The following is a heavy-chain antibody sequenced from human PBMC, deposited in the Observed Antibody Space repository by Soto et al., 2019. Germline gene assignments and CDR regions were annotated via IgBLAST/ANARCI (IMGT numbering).Heavy chain of an antibody. CDR2: ISSNGGST. V-gene: IGHV3-64*01. CDR1: GFTFSSYA. D-gene: IGHD6-13*01. J-gene: IGHJ4*02. Sequence: EVQLVASGGGLVQPGGSLRLSCAASGFTFSSYAMHWVRQAPGKGLEYVSAISSNGGSTYYANSVKGRFTISRDNSKNTLYLQMGSLRAEDMAVYYCARARGLGARQLVPIDYWGQGTLVTVSS. CDR3: ARARGLGARQLVPIDY.